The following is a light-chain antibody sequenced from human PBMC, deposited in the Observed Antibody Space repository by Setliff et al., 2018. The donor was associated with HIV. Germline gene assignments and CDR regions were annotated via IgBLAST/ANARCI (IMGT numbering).Light chain of an antibody. J-gene: IGLJ2*01. V-gene: IGLV2-14*01. CDR2: QVT. CDR3: SSYTAGSPPVV. CDR1: SGDVGGFDY. Sequence: QSALTQPASVSGSPGQSITISCSGTSGDVGGFDYVSWYQQHPGKAPKLIIYQVTYRPSGISSRFSGSKSGNTASLTISGLQADDEADYFCSSYTAGSPPVVFGGGTKVTVL.